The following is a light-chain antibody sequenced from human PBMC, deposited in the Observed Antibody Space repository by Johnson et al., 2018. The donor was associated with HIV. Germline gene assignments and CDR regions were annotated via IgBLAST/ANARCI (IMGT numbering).Light chain of an antibody. Sequence: QSVLTQPPSVSAAPGQKVTISCSGSSSNIGNNYVSWYQQLPGTAPKLLIYENNKRPSGIPDRFSGSKYGTSATLGINGLQTGDEADYYCGTWDSSLSSGVFGTGTKVTVL. CDR2: ENN. CDR1: SSNIGNNY. J-gene: IGLJ1*01. CDR3: GTWDSSLSSGV. V-gene: IGLV1-51*02.